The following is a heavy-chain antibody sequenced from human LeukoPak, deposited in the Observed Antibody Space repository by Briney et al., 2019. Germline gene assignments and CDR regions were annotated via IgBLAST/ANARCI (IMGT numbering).Heavy chain of an antibody. D-gene: IGHD3-9*01. V-gene: IGHV1-2*02. CDR1: GYTFTGYY. Sequence: ASVKVSCKASGYTFTGYYMHWVRQAPGQGLEWMGWINPNSGGTNYAQKFQGRVTMTRDTSISTAYMELSRLRSDDTAVYYCARAYDILTGYLSYFVYWGQGTLVTVSS. J-gene: IGHJ4*02. CDR3: ARAYDILTGYLSYFVY. CDR2: INPNSGGT.